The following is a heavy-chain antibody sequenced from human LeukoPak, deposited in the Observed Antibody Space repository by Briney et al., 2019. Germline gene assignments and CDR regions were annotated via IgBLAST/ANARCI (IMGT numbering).Heavy chain of an antibody. J-gene: IGHJ6*03. CDR2: IYYSGRT. V-gene: IGHV4-39*07. CDR1: GGSFSSCSDY. D-gene: IGHD3-3*01. Sequence: SETLSLTCTVSGGSFSSCSDYWGWIRQPPGKGLEWIGSIYYSGRTNYNPSLKSRVTISVDTSKNQFSLKLSAVTAADTAVYYCASSTYYDFWSGRIYYYYYMDVWGKGTTVTVSS. CDR3: ASSTYYDFWSGRIYYYYYMDV.